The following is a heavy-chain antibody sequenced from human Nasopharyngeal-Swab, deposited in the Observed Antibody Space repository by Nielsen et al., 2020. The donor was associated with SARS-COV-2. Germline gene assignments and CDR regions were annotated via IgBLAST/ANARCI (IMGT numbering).Heavy chain of an antibody. Sequence: WIRQPPGKGLEWIGYIYYSGSTYYNPSLKSRVTISVDTSKNQFSLKLSSVTAADTAVYYCARANRSGIFGVVLNFDYWGQGTLGTVSS. CDR2: IYYSGST. CDR3: ARANRSGIFGVVLNFDY. J-gene: IGHJ4*02. D-gene: IGHD3-3*01. V-gene: IGHV4-31*02.